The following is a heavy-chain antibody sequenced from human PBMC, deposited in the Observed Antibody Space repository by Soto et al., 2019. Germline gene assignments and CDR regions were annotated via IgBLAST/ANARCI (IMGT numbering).Heavy chain of an antibody. CDR3: ARGGRQWLVTSDFNY. CDR2: VSHDGRNT. J-gene: IGHJ4*02. CDR1: GFTFSDYA. V-gene: IGHV3-30*03. D-gene: IGHD6-19*01. Sequence: VQLVESGGGVVQPGRSLRLSCAASGFTFSDYAMHWVRQAPGKGLEWVAVVSHDGRNTHYADSVKGRFTISRDSSKKTVTLEMTRLRAEDKALYYCARGGRQWLVTSDFNYWGQGALVTVSS.